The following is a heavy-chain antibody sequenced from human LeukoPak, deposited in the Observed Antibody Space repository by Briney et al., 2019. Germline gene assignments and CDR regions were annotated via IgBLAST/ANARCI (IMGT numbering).Heavy chain of an antibody. J-gene: IGHJ4*02. Sequence: GGSLRLSCAASGFTFSSYAMSWVRQAPGKGLEWVSAISSSGGSTYYADSVKGRFTISRDNSKNTLYLQMNSLRAEDTAVYYCAKGIKWYYYDSSGYYYERYFDYWGQGTLVTVSS. D-gene: IGHD3-22*01. V-gene: IGHV3-23*01. CDR2: ISSSGGST. CDR3: AKGIKWYYYDSSGYYYERYFDY. CDR1: GFTFSSYA.